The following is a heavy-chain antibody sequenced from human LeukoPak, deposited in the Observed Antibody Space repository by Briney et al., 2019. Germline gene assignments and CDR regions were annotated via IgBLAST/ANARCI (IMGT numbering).Heavy chain of an antibody. CDR3: ARDRGPLDY. D-gene: IGHD5-12*01. J-gene: IGHJ4*02. CDR1: GFTFSSYS. CDR2: ISSSSSTI. V-gene: IGHV3-48*01. Sequence: GGSLRLSCAASGFTFSSYSMNWVRQAPGKGLEWVSYISSSSSTIYYADSVKGRFTISRDNAKNSLYLQMNSLTAEDTAVYCCARDRGPLDYWGQGTLVTVSS.